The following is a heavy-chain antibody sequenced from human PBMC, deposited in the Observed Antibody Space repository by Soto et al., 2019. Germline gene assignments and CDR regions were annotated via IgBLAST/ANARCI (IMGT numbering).Heavy chain of an antibody. CDR1: GFTFRSYS. Sequence: EVQLVESGGGLVKPGGSLRLSCAASGFTFRSYSMNWVRQAPGKGLEWVSSISSSTSYMYYADSVKGRFTISRDNARNSLYLQMNSLRAEDTAVYYCARFRRDGYDLDYWGQGTLVTVSS. V-gene: IGHV3-21*01. CDR3: ARFRRDGYDLDY. CDR2: ISSSTSYM. D-gene: IGHD5-12*01. J-gene: IGHJ4*02.